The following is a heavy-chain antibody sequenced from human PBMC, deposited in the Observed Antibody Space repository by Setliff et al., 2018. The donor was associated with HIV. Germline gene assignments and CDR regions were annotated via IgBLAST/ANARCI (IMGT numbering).Heavy chain of an antibody. V-gene: IGHV4-61*02. CDR1: GGSISSGSYY. Sequence: SETLSLTCTVSGGSISSGSYYWSWIRQPAGKGLELIGRIYISGSTNYSPSLNSRFTISVDTSKNQFSLKLRSVTAADTAVYYCARQPLYNDYDWRSYYFDYWGQGSLVTVSS. D-gene: IGHD5-12*01. J-gene: IGHJ4*02. CDR3: ARQPLYNDYDWRSYYFDY. CDR2: IYISGST.